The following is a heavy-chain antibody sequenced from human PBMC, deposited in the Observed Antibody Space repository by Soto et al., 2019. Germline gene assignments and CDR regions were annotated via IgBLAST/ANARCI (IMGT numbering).Heavy chain of an antibody. J-gene: IGHJ4*02. CDR2: IYHSGTA. CDR3: ARDRRSLYYDGSGLDY. D-gene: IGHD3-22*01. Sequence: WTWIRQPPGGGLEWIGNIYHSGTASYNPALTSRVTISIDSSKNLFSLTLRSVTAADTALYYCARDRRSLYYDGSGLDYLGQGTLVAVSS. V-gene: IGHV4-30-2*01.